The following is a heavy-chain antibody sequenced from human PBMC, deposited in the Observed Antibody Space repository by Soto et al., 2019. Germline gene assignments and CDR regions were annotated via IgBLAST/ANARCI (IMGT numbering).Heavy chain of an antibody. Sequence: PGGSLRLSCAASGFSFNYNWMRWVRQVPGKGLMWVSRLKSDGRDTIYADSVKGRFTVSRDSAKNTLYLQMNSLRVEDTAVYYCVREMPVPIRGGYYYYSVLDAWGQGTTVTVSS. CDR2: LKSDGRDT. CDR1: GFSFNYNW. V-gene: IGHV3-74*01. CDR3: VREMPVPIRGGYYYYSVLDA. D-gene: IGHD2-2*01. J-gene: IGHJ6*02.